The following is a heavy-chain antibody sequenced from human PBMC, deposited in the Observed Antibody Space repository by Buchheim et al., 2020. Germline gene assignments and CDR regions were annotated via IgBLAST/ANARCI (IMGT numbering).Heavy chain of an antibody. CDR1: GYTFTSYY. J-gene: IGHJ4*02. Sequence: QVQLVQSGAEVKKPGASVKVSCKASGYTFTSYYMHWVRQAPGQGLEWMGIINPSGGSTSYAQKFQGSVTMTRDTSISTAYMELSRLRSDDTAVYYCARDVDIVVVVAAEIFDYWGQGTL. V-gene: IGHV1-46*01. CDR3: ARDVDIVVVVAAEIFDY. CDR2: INPSGGST. D-gene: IGHD2-15*01.